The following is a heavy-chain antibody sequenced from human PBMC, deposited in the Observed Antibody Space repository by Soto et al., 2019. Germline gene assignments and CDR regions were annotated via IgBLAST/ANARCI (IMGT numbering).Heavy chain of an antibody. CDR2: IKSKTDGGTT. Sequence: EVQLVESGGGLVKPGGSLRLSCAASGFTFNNAWMSWVRQAPGKGLEWVGRIKSKTDGGTTDSAAFVKGRFSISRDDSQNTLYLQMNSLKTEDTAVYYCSTGSVTQHYYYYNMDVWGQGTTVTVSS. CDR1: GFTFNNAW. J-gene: IGHJ6*02. V-gene: IGHV3-15*01. D-gene: IGHD4-4*01. CDR3: STGSVTQHYYYYNMDV.